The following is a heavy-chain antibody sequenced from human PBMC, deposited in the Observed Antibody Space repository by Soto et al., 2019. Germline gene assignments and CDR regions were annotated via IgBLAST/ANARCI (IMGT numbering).Heavy chain of an antibody. CDR3: ASHYYDSSGPPTYYFDY. V-gene: IGHV1-2*02. CDR1: GYTLSGYY. CDR2: INPKSGGT. J-gene: IGHJ4*02. D-gene: IGHD3-22*01. Sequence: QVQLVQSGAEVKQPGASVKVSCKASGYTLSGYYMHWVRQGPGQGLEWMGWINPKSGGTNYAQNFQGRVAMTRDASVNTAYMELSRLTSDDTAVYYCASHYYDSSGPPTYYFDYWGQGTLVTVSS.